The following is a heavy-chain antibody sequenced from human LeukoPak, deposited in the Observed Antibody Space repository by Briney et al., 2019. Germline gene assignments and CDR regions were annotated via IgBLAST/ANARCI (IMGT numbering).Heavy chain of an antibody. D-gene: IGHD1-26*01. J-gene: IGHJ1*01. CDR3: ARAEVVGAHLRSGYFQH. Sequence: SETLSLTCTVSGGSISSYYWSWIRQPPGKGLEWIGEIYHSGSTNYNPSLKSRVTISVDKSKNQFSLNVSSVTAADTAVYYCARAEVVGAHLRSGYFQHWGQGTLVIVSS. CDR2: IYHSGST. CDR1: GGSISSYY. V-gene: IGHV4-59*12.